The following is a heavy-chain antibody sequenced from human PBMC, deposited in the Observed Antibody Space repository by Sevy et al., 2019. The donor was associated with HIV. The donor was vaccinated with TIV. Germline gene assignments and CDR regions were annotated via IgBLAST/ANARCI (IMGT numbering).Heavy chain of an antibody. V-gene: IGHV4-59*01. CDR1: GGSISNYY. CDR2: IYNTGFT. D-gene: IGHD1-26*01. J-gene: IGHJ4*02. CDR3: ARAGNSWTYQGYFDS. Sequence: SETLSLTCIVSGGSISNYYWNWIRQPPGKELEWVGLIYNTGFTNYNPALKGRVTISVDTSKNQFSLRLSSLTAADTAVYFCARAGNSWTYQGYFDSWGQGTQVTVSS.